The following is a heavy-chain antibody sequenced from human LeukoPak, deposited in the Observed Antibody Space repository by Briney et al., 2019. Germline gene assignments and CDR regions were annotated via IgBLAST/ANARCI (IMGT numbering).Heavy chain of an antibody. CDR2: INHSGST. D-gene: IGHD5-24*01. CDR3: ARAQRWLQPNYFDY. J-gene: IGHJ4*02. Sequence: SETLSLTCAVYGGSFSGYYWSWIRQPPGKGLEWIGEINHSGSTNYNPSLKSRVTISVVTSKNQFSLKLSSVTAADTAVYYCARAQRWLQPNYFDYWGQGTLVTVSS. CDR1: GGSFSGYY. V-gene: IGHV4-34*01.